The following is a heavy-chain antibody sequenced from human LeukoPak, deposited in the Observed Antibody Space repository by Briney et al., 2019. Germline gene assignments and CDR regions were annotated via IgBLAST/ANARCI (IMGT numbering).Heavy chain of an antibody. D-gene: IGHD6-13*01. Sequence: PGGSLRLSCAASGFTFSSYWMSWVRQAPGKGLEWVANIKQDGSEKYYVDSVKGRFTISRDNAKNSLYLQMNSLRAEDTAVYYCARGGSKSAQRLVDYWGQGTLVTVSS. CDR2: IKQDGSEK. V-gene: IGHV3-7*01. J-gene: IGHJ4*02. CDR1: GFTFSSYW. CDR3: ARGGSKSAQRLVDY.